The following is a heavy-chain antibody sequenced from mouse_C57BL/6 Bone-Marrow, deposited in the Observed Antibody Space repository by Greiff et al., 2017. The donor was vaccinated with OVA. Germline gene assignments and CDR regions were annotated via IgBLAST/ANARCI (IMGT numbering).Heavy chain of an antibody. CDR3: TYYYGSGPDY. CDR2: IDPENGDT. D-gene: IGHD1-1*01. J-gene: IGHJ2*01. V-gene: IGHV14-4*01. Sequence: EVQLQQSGAELVRPGASVKLSCTASGFNIKDDYMHWVKQRPEQGLEWIGWIDPENGDTEYASKFQGKATITADTSSNTAYLQLSSLTSEDTAVYYCTYYYGSGPDYWGQGTTLTVSS. CDR1: GFNIKDDY.